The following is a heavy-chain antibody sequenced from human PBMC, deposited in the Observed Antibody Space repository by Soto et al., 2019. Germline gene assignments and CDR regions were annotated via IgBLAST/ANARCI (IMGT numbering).Heavy chain of an antibody. Sequence: SETLSLTCTVSGGSISSGGYYWSWIRQHPGKGLEWIGYIYYSGSTYYNPSLKSRVTISVDTSKNQFSLKLSSVTAADTAVYYWVLYSSSWYYSSRGGFSSSPLYAWFDPWGQGTLVTVSS. V-gene: IGHV4-31*03. CDR3: VLYSSSWYYSSRGGFSSSPLYAWFDP. D-gene: IGHD6-13*01. CDR2: IYYSGST. CDR1: GGSISSGGYY. J-gene: IGHJ5*02.